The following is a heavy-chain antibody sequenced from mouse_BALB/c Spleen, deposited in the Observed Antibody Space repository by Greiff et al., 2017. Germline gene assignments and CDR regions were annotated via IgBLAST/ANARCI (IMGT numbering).Heavy chain of an antibody. D-gene: IGHD4-1*01. CDR2: IRNKANGYTT. V-gene: IGHV7-3*02. CDR1: GFTFTAYY. CDR3: ARNWDGDY. Sequence: DVMLVESGGGLVQPGGSLRLSCATSGFTFTAYYMSWVRQPPGKALEWLGFIRNKANGYTTEYSASVKGRFTISRDNSQSILYLQMNTLRAEDSATYDCARNWDGDYWGQGTTLTVSS. J-gene: IGHJ2*01.